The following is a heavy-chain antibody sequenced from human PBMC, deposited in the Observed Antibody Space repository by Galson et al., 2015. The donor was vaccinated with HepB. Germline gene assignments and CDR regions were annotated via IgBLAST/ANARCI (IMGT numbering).Heavy chain of an antibody. Sequence: SLRLSCAASGFISSDYWMTWVRQAPGKGLEWVANIKEDGSQTHYMDSVKGRFTISRDNAKSSLSLQMNSLRVEDTAVYYCARDHSGLAFWGQGTLVTVSS. CDR1: GFISSDYW. V-gene: IGHV3-7*03. CDR3: ARDHSGLAF. J-gene: IGHJ1*01. CDR2: IKEDGSQT.